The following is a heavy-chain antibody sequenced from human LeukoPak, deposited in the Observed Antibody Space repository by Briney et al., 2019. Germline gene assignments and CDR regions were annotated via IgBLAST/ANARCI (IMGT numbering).Heavy chain of an antibody. Sequence: PGGSLRLSCAASGFTFSSYSMYWVREAPGKGLEWVSFISSSSSTIYYADSVKGRFTISRDNAKNSLYRQMNSLRAENTAVYYCARDRGGSYSAIYYCGQGALVTVSS. CDR3: ARDRGGSYSAIYY. CDR2: ISSSSSTI. D-gene: IGHD1-26*01. V-gene: IGHV3-48*04. CDR1: GFTFSSYS. J-gene: IGHJ4*02.